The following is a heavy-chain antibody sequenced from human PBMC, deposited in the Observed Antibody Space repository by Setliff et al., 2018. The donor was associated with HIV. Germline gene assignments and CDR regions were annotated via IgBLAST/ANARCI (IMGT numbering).Heavy chain of an antibody. CDR2: VYYSGGT. D-gene: IGHD6-6*01. Sequence: SETLSLTCSVSGGSISSYYWSWIRQPPGKGLEWIGCVYYSGGTNYNPSLRSRVTISVDTSKNHFSLRLSSVTAADTAVYYCARRTAPPSGFYSHYYLDVWGKGTTVTVSS. J-gene: IGHJ6*03. V-gene: IGHV4-59*08. CDR3: ARRTAPPSGFYSHYYLDV. CDR1: GGSISSYY.